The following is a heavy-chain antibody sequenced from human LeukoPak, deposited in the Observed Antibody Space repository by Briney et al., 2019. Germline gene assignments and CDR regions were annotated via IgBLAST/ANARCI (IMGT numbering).Heavy chain of an antibody. V-gene: IGHV3-23*01. CDR2: ISGSGGST. J-gene: IGHJ4*02. Sequence: GGSLRLSCAASGFTFTSYGMSWVRQAPGKGLELVSAISGSGGSTYYADSVKGRFTISRDNSKNTLYLQMNSLRAEDTAVYYCAKVPFYYYDSSGYFGIAFDYWGQGTLVTVSS. CDR1: GFTFTSYG. CDR3: AKVPFYYYDSSGYFGIAFDY. D-gene: IGHD3-22*01.